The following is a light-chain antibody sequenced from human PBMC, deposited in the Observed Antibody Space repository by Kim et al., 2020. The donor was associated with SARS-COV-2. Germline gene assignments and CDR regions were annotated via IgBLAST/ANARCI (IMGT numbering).Light chain of an antibody. Sequence: QLVLTQSPSASASLGASVKLTCTLSNGHYNYAIAWHQQQPGKGPRYLMKVNSDGSHSEGDGIPDRFSGSSSGAERYLTISSLQSDDEADYYCQTWGPGIRVFGGGTQLTVL. J-gene: IGLJ3*02. CDR1: NGHYNYA. CDR3: QTWGPGIRV. CDR2: VNSDGSH. V-gene: IGLV4-69*01.